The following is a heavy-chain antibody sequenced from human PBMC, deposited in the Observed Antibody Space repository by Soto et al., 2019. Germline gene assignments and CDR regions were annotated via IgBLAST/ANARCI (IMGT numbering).Heavy chain of an antibody. Sequence: ASVKVSCKASGGTFSSYAISWLRQSPGQGLEWMGGIIPIFGTANYAQKFQGRVTITADESTSTAYMELSSLRSEDTAVYYCALQTPDQYSYGVNWFDPWGQGTLVTVSS. V-gene: IGHV1-69*13. CDR2: IIPIFGTA. D-gene: IGHD5-18*01. CDR1: GGTFSSYA. J-gene: IGHJ5*02. CDR3: ALQTPDQYSYGVNWFDP.